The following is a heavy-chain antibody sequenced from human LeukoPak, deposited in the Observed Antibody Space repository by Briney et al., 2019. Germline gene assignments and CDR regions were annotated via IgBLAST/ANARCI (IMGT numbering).Heavy chain of an antibody. V-gene: IGHV4-34*01. Sequence: PSETLSLTCAVYGESFSDYYWTWIRQSPGKGLEWIGEINHSGSTNYNSSLKSRVTISVDPYKKQFSLKLSSVTAADTAVYSCAGGPGIAAAGYFDCWGQGTLVTVST. J-gene: IGHJ4*02. CDR2: INHSGST. CDR3: AGGPGIAAAGYFDC. D-gene: IGHD6-13*01. CDR1: GESFSDYY.